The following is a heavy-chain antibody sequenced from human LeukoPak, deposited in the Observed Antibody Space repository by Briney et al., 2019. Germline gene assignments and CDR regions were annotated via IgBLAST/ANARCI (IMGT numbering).Heavy chain of an antibody. D-gene: IGHD6-19*01. CDR2: ISYDATNK. Sequence: GGSLRLSCAASGFSFSSYAMHWVRQAPGKGLEWVTIISYDATNKYYADSVKGRFTISRDNAKNSLYLQMNSLRAEDTALYYCARDWRSGYSIDDWGQGTLVTVSS. CDR1: GFSFSSYA. J-gene: IGHJ4*02. CDR3: ARDWRSGYSIDD. V-gene: IGHV3-30*03.